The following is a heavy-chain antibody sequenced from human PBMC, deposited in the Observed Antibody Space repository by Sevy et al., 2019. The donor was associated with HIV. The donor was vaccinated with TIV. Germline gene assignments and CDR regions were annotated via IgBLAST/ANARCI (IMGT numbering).Heavy chain of an antibody. CDR2: ISGSGGST. D-gene: IGHD1-26*01. J-gene: IGHJ4*02. CDR3: AKDGGVGATHFDY. CDR1: GFTFRSYV. Sequence: GGSLRLSCAASGFTFRSYVMNWVRQAPGKGPEWVSGISGSGGSTYYADSVKGRFTISRDNSKDTLYLQMNSLRAEDTAVYYCAKDGGVGATHFDYWGQGTLDTVSS. V-gene: IGHV3-23*01.